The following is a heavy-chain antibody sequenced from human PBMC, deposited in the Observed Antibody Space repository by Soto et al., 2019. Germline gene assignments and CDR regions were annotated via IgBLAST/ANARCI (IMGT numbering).Heavy chain of an antibody. CDR1: GFTFTRYG. J-gene: IGHJ4*02. CDR2: IWSDGSNK. Sequence: GGSLRLSCAASGFTFTRYGMHWVRQAPGKGLEWVAVIWSDGSNKYYADSVKGRFSISRDNSKNTLYLQMNSLRAEDTAVYYCARHDSGYYDYWGQGTLVTVSS. V-gene: IGHV3-33*01. D-gene: IGHD3-22*01. CDR3: ARHDSGYYDY.